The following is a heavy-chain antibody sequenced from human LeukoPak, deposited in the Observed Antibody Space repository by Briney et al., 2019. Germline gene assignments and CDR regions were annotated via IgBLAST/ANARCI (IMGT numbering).Heavy chain of an antibody. J-gene: IGHJ6*02. D-gene: IGHD1-14*01. CDR2: IRYDGSNK. CDR1: GFTFSSYG. V-gene: IGHV3-30*02. Sequence: PGGSLRLSCAASGFTFSSYGMHWVRQAPGKGLEWVAFIRYDGSNKYYADSVKGRFTISRDNAKNSLYLQMNSLRAEDTAVYYCARNTGDYYGMDVWGQGTTVTVSS. CDR3: ARNTGDYYGMDV.